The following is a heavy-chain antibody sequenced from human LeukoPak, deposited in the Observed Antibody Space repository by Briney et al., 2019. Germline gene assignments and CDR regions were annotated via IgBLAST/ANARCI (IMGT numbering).Heavy chain of an antibody. CDR3: AKVKGHKSYDRGAYYPDY. V-gene: IGHV3-23*01. CDR1: GFTFSSYA. J-gene: IGHJ4*02. D-gene: IGHD3-22*01. Sequence: GGSLRLSCAASGFTFSSYAMSWVRQAPGKGLEWVSAISGSGGSTYYADSVKGRFTISRENTKNMLLLRMNSLRAEETAVYYRAKVKGHKSYDRGAYYPDYWGQGTLVPVST. CDR2: ISGSGGST.